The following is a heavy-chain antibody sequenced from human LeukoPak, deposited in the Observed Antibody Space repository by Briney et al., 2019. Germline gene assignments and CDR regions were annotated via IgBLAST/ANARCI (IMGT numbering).Heavy chain of an antibody. CDR1: GFTFSSYA. CDR3: AKGQKWELPLDF. J-gene: IGHJ4*02. V-gene: IGHV3-23*01. CDR2: ISDSGRGT. D-gene: IGHD1-26*01. Sequence: PGRSLRLSCAASGFTFSSYAMTWVRQAPGKGLEWVSAISDSGRGTYYAHSVKGRFTISRDISKSTLYLQMNSLRAEDTALYSCAKGQKWELPLDFWGQGTLVTVSS.